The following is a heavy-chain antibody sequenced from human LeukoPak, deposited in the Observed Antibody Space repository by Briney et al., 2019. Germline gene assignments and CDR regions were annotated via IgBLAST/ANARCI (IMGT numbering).Heavy chain of an antibody. V-gene: IGHV3-30*04. CDR3: ARETGGAVGSTDFDY. J-gene: IGHJ4*02. CDR2: ISYDGSNK. CDR1: GFTFSSYA. Sequence: GGSLRLSCAASGFTFSSYAMHWVRQAPGKGLEWVAVISYDGSNKYYADSVKGRFTISRDTSKNTLYLQMNSLRAEDTAVYYCARETGGAVGSTDFDYWGQGTLVTVSS. D-gene: IGHD3-10*01.